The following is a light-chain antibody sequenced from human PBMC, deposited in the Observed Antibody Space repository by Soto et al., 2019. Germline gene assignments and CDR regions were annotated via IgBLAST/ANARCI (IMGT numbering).Light chain of an antibody. J-gene: IGKJ5*01. CDR1: QGIGSY. CDR3: QQYNSYPIT. V-gene: IGKV1-9*01. CDR2: AAS. Sequence: DVQLTQSPSFLSASVGDRVSITCRASQGIGSYLAWYQQKPGKAPNLLIYAASTLQSGVPSRFSGSGSGTDFTLTISSLQPEDFATYYCQQYNSYPITFGQGTRLEIK.